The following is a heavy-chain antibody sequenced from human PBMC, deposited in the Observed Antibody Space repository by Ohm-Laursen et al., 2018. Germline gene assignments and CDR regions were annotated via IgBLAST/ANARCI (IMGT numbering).Heavy chain of an antibody. D-gene: IGHD2-15*01. CDR1: GFTFSSYA. J-gene: IGHJ2*01. CDR3: AKGTAATHWYFDL. CDR2: ISGSGGST. V-gene: IGHV3-23*01. Sequence: SLRLSCTASGFTFSSYAMSWVRQAPGKGLEWVSAISGSGGSTYYADSVKGRFTISRDNSKNTLYLQMNSLRAEDTAVYYCAKGTAATHWYFDLWGRGTLVTVSS.